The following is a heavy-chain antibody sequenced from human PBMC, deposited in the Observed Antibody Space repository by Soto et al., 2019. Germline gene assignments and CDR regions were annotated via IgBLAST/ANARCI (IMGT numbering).Heavy chain of an antibody. CDR2: IYYSGST. V-gene: IGHV4-59*01. CDR3: ARVSEVPAAIIDY. Sequence: SETLSLTCTFSGGSISSYYWSWIRQPPGKGLEWIGYIYYSGSTNYNPSLKSRVTISVDTSKNQFSLKLSSVTAADTAVYYCARVSEVPAAIIDYWGQGTLVTVSS. CDR1: GGSISSYY. J-gene: IGHJ4*02. D-gene: IGHD2-2*01.